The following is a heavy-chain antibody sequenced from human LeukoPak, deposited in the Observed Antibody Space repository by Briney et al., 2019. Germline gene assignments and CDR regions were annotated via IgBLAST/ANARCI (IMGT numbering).Heavy chain of an antibody. CDR3: ATLLLGEGSGTHGDY. J-gene: IGHJ4*02. CDR1: GYTFTGYY. V-gene: IGHV1-2*02. Sequence: GASVKVSCKASGYTFTGYYMHWVRQAPGQGLEWMGWINPNSGGTNYAQKFQGRVTMTRDTSISTAYMELSRLRSDDTAVYYCATLLLGEGSGTHGDYWGQGTLVTVSS. CDR2: INPNSGGT. D-gene: IGHD3-10*01.